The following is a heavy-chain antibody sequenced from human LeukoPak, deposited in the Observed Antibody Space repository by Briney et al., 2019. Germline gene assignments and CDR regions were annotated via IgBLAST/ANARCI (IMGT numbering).Heavy chain of an antibody. CDR2: ISGSGGST. CDR3: AKETPEGVTFDY. Sequence: GGSLRLSCAASGSTFSSYWMSWVRQAPGKGLEWVSAISGSGGSTYYADSVKGRFIISRDNSKDTLFLQMSSLRAEDTAVYYCAKETPEGVTFDYWGQGTLVTVSS. CDR1: GSTFSSYW. V-gene: IGHV3-23*01. D-gene: IGHD5-18*01. J-gene: IGHJ4*02.